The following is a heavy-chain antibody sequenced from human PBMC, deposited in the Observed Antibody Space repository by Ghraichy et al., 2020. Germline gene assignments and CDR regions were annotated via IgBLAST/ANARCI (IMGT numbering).Heavy chain of an antibody. CDR2: INSDGSST. CDR1: GFTFSSYW. J-gene: IGHJ4*02. V-gene: IGHV3-74*01. D-gene: IGHD6-19*01. CDR3: ARGWEAVAGSDY. Sequence: GGSRRLSCAASGFTFSSYWMHWVRQAPGKGLVWVARINSDGSSTSYADSVKGRFTISRDNANNTLYLQMNSLRAEDTAVYYCARGWEAVAGSDYWGQGALVTVSS.